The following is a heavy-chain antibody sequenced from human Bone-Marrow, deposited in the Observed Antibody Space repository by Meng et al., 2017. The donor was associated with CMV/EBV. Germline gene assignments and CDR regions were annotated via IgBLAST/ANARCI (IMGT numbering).Heavy chain of an antibody. D-gene: IGHD3-22*01. CDR3: AKAPYEYDSSGYAY. Sequence: GGSLRLTCAASGFRFNNYGMHWFRQAPGKGLEWVTFIRYDGGRTFYADSVEGRFTVSRDSSKNTLYLQMNSLRLDDTAVYYCAKAPYEYDSSGYAYWGQGKLVTVSS. J-gene: IGHJ4*02. CDR2: IRYDGGRT. V-gene: IGHV3-30*02. CDR1: GFRFNNYG.